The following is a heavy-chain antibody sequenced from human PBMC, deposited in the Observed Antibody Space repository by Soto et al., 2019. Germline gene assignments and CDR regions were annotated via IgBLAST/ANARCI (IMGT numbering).Heavy chain of an antibody. V-gene: IGHV5-51*01. D-gene: IGHD3-22*01. CDR1: GYSFTSYW. J-gene: IGHJ6*02. CDR2: IYPGDSDT. Sequence: GESLKISCKVSGYSFTSYWIGGVRQMPGKGLEWMGIIYPGDSDTRYSPSFQGQVTISADKSISTAYLQWSSLKASDTAMYYCARPLYYYDSSGYYYYGMDVWGQGTTVTVSS. CDR3: ARPLYYYDSSGYYYYGMDV.